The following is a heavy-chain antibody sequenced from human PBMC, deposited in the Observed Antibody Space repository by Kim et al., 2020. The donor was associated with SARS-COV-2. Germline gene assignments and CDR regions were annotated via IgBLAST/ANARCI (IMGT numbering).Heavy chain of an antibody. D-gene: IGHD3-22*01. Sequence: SETLSLTCTVSRGSISSYYWSWIRQPPGKGLEWIWYIYYSGNTNYNPSLKIRVTMSVDTSKNQFSLKLSSVTAADTAVYYCAREDYDSSGLYLGYWGQGTLVTVSS. CDR3: AREDYDSSGLYLGY. CDR2: IYYSGNT. J-gene: IGHJ4*02. V-gene: IGHV4-59*01. CDR1: RGSISSYY.